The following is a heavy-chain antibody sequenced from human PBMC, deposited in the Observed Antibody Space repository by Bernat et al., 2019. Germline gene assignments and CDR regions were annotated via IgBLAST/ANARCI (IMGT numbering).Heavy chain of an antibody. Sequence: QVQLQESGPGLVKPSETLSLTCTVSGGSISSYYWSWIRQPPGKGLEWIGYIYYSGSTNYNPSLKSRVTISVDTSKNQFSLKLSSVTAADTAVYYCATCYSSGWYYCDYWGQGTLVTVSS. V-gene: IGHV4-59*08. D-gene: IGHD6-19*01. J-gene: IGHJ4*02. CDR3: ATCYSSGWYYCDY. CDR1: GGSISSYY. CDR2: IYYSGST.